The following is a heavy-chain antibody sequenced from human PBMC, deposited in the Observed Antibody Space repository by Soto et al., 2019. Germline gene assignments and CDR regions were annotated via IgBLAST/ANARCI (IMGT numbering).Heavy chain of an antibody. Sequence: ETLSRTGTGSGGSMSRYFWSWIRQPPGKGLEWIGYIFYSGSTNYNPSLTSRVTISVDTSKNQFSLKLSSVTAADTAVYYCARGRYYGSGTPIKYFDLWGRGTLVTSPQ. V-gene: IGHV4-59*01. D-gene: IGHD3-10*01. CDR2: IFYSGST. CDR3: ARGRYYGSGTPIKYFDL. CDR1: GGSMSRYF. J-gene: IGHJ2*01.